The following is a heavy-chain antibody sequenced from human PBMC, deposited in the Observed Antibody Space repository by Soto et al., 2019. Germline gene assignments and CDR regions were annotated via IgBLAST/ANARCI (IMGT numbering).Heavy chain of an antibody. V-gene: IGHV3-11*06. Sequence: PGGSLRLSCAASGFTFNDYYMSWIRQAPGKGLEWVSYISGSSTFTDYADSVKGRFTISRDNAKNSMYLQMDSLRAEDTAIYYCARAGKNSGYFYQFDYWGQGALVTVSS. CDR1: GFTFNDYY. J-gene: IGHJ4*02. CDR2: ISGSSTFT. D-gene: IGHD3-22*01. CDR3: ARAGKNSGYFYQFDY.